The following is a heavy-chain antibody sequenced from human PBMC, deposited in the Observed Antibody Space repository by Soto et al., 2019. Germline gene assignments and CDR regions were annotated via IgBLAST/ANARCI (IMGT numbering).Heavy chain of an antibody. CDR1: GFTFSTYS. CDR2: ITSSSSYI. D-gene: IGHD5-18*01. CDR3: ARDRGYSYGFYYYDMDV. J-gene: IGHJ6*02. Sequence: GGSLRLSCTASGFTFSTYSMNWVRQAPGKGLEWVSSITSSSSYIYYADSVRARFTISRDNAKNSVYLQVSSLRAEDTAVYYCARDRGYSYGFYYYDMDVWGQGTTVTVSS. V-gene: IGHV3-21*01.